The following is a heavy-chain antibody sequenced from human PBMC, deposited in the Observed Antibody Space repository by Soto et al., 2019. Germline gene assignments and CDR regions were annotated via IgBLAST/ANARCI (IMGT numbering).Heavy chain of an antibody. CDR1: GFTFSSYA. CDR2: ISGSGGST. CDR3: AKDRIVVVPAATYWFDP. Sequence: EVQLLESGGGLVQPGGSLRLSCAASGFTFSSYAMSWVHQAPGKGLEWVSAISGSGGSTYYADSVKGRFTISRDNSKNTLYLQMNSLRAEDTAVYYCAKDRIVVVPAATYWFDPWGQGTLVTVSS. V-gene: IGHV3-23*01. D-gene: IGHD2-2*01. J-gene: IGHJ5*02.